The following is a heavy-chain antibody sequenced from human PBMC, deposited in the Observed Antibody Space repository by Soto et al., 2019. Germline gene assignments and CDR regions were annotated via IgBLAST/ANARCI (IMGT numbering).Heavy chain of an antibody. CDR2: MNPNSGNT. V-gene: IGHV1-8*01. Sequence: ASVKVSCKASGYTFTSYDINWVRQATGQGLEWMGWMNPNSGNTGYAQKFQGRVTMTRNTSISTAYMELSSLRSEDTAVYYCARARSGSRPKQYYFDYWGQGTLVTVSS. J-gene: IGHJ4*02. D-gene: IGHD2-15*01. CDR3: ARARSGSRPKQYYFDY. CDR1: GYTFTSYD.